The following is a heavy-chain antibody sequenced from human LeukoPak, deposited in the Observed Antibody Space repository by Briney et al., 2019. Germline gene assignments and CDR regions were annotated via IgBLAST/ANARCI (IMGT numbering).Heavy chain of an antibody. CDR3: ATEKWQYFDN. J-gene: IGHJ4*02. CDR1: GFTFDEYT. CDR2: ITRDAYST. V-gene: IGHV3-43*01. D-gene: IGHD2-8*01. Sequence: GGSLRLSCAASGFTFDEYTMHWVRQAPGKGLDWVSLITRDAYSTYYADSVKGRFTISRDNIKNSLYLQMNNLRPEDTALYYCATEKWQYFDNWGRGTLVTVSS.